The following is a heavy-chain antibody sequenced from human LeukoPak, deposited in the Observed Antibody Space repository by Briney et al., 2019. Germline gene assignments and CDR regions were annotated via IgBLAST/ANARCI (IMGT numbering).Heavy chain of an antibody. CDR1: GGSISSGGYY. J-gene: IGHJ5*02. CDR3: ARNKRAAPYNWYDH. D-gene: IGHD6-6*01. V-gene: IGHV4-31*03. Sequence: PSETLSLTCTVSGGSISSGGYYWSWIRQHPGRGLEWIGYIYYSGSTYYNPSLKSRVTISVDTSKNQFSLKLSSVTAADTAVYYSARNKRAAPYNWYDHCGQGTLVT. CDR2: IYYSGST.